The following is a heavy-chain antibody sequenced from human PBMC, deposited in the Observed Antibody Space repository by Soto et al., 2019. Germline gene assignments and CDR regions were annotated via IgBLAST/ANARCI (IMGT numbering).Heavy chain of an antibody. CDR1: GYTFTSHG. V-gene: IGHV1-46*01. CDR3: ARDRAAMVEYYYYGMDV. CDR2: INPSGGST. J-gene: IGHJ6*02. D-gene: IGHD5-18*01. Sequence: QIQLVQSGAEVKKPGASVKVSCKASGYTFTSHGIGWVRQAPGQGLEWMGIINPSGGSTSYAQKFQGRVTMTRDTSTSTVYMELSSLRSEDTAVYYCARDRAAMVEYYYYGMDVWGQGTTVTVSS.